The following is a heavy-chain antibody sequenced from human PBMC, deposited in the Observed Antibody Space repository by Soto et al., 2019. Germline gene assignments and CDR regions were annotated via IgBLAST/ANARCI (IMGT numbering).Heavy chain of an antibody. J-gene: IGHJ4*02. D-gene: IGHD3-22*01. CDR2: ISYDGSNK. V-gene: IGHV3-30-3*01. CDR1: GFTSSSYA. CDR3: ARNYYDSSGYPYYFDY. Sequence: QVQLVESGGGVVQPGRSLRLSCAASGFTSSSYAMHWVRQAPGKGLEWVAVISYDGSNKYYADSVKGRFTISRDNSKNTLYLQMNSLRAEDTAVYYCARNYYDSSGYPYYFDYWGQGTLVTVSS.